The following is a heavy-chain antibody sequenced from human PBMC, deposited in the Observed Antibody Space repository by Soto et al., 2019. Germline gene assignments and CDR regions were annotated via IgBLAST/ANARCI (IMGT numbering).Heavy chain of an antibody. V-gene: IGHV3-23*01. Sequence: SLRLSCVGSGFTFGNYAMSWVRQAPGKVLEWVSSITGIDGRTYYADSVKGRFTISRDNPKNTLYLQMNNLRAEDTAMFYYAKDRGPYCSGGICYPPSWFDPWGQGTQVTVSS. CDR2: ITGIDGRT. CDR3: AKDRGPYCSGGICYPPSWFDP. J-gene: IGHJ5*02. D-gene: IGHD2-15*01. CDR1: GFTFGNYA.